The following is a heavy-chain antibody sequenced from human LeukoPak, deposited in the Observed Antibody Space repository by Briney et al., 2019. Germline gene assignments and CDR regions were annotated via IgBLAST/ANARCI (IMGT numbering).Heavy chain of an antibody. CDR3: ARDRGTWNDDGFDY. CDR1: GGTFSGYY. Sequence: SETLSLTCAVYGGTFSGYYWSWIRQPPGKGLEWIGEINHSGSTNYNPSLKSRVTMSVDTSKNQFSLKLSSVTAADTAVYYCARDRGTWNDDGFDYWGQGTLVTVSS. CDR2: INHSGST. V-gene: IGHV4-34*01. J-gene: IGHJ4*02. D-gene: IGHD1-1*01.